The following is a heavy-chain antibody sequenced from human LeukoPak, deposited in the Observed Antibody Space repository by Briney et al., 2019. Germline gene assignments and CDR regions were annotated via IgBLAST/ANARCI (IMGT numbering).Heavy chain of an antibody. V-gene: IGHV4-34*01. Sequence: SETLSLTCCVYGVSFRGYYWSWIRQPPGKGREWVGEINHRESTNYNPSLKSRVTITVDTSKNQSSLELSSVTAADRVVYYCARDRWLRLKYWGQGTLVTVSS. J-gene: IGHJ4*02. CDR3: ARDRWLRLKY. CDR2: INHREST. D-gene: IGHD5-12*01. CDR1: GVSFRGYY.